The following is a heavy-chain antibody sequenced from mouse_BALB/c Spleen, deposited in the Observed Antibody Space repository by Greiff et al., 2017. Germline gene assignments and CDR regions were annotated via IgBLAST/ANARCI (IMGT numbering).Heavy chain of an antibody. CDR3: TRVPIYYDYDVYYFDY. Sequence: EVKLEESGGGLVQPGGSMKLSCVASGFTFSNYWMNWVRQSPEKGLEWVAEIRLKSNNYATHYAESVKGRFTISRDDSKSSVYLQMNNLRAEDTGIYYCTRVPIYYDYDVYYFDYWGQGTTLTVSS. CDR1: GFTFSNYW. V-gene: IGHV6-6*02. D-gene: IGHD2-4*01. CDR2: IRLKSNNYAT. J-gene: IGHJ2*01.